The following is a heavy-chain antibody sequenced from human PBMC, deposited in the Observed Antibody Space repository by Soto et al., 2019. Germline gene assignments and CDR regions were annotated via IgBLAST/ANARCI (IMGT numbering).Heavy chain of an antibody. CDR2: IYYSGST. D-gene: IGHD1-26*01. CDR1: GGSVSSGSYY. V-gene: IGHV4-61*01. J-gene: IGHJ4*02. CDR3: ARDKSGSYSYFDY. Sequence: SETLSLTCTVSGGSVSSGSYYWSWIRQPPGKGLEWIGYIYYSGSTNYNPSLKNRVTISVDTSKNQFSLKLRSVTAADTAVYYCARDKSGSYSYFDYWSQGTLVTVSS.